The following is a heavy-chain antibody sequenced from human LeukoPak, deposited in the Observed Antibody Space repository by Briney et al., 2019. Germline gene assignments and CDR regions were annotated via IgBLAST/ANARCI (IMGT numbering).Heavy chain of an antibody. V-gene: IGHV4-59*08. Sequence: KPSETLSLTCTVSGGSISSYYWSWIRQPPGKGLEWIGYIYYSGSTNYNPSLKSRVTISVDTSKNQFSLKLSSVTAADTAVYYCARYGWWRGATTGFDYWGQGTLVTVSS. CDR2: IYYSGST. CDR1: GGSISSYY. D-gene: IGHD1-26*01. J-gene: IGHJ4*02. CDR3: ARYGWWRGATTGFDY.